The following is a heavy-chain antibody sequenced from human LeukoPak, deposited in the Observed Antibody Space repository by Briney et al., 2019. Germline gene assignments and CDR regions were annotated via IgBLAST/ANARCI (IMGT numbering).Heavy chain of an antibody. J-gene: IGHJ4*02. CDR2: IGTAGDP. CDR3: ARGCSGYDCSTLFDN. V-gene: IGHV3-13*05. CDR1: GFTFSSYD. D-gene: IGHD5-12*01. Sequence: GGSLRLSCAASGFTFSSYDMHWVRQATGKCLEWVSAIGTAGDPYYPGSVKGRFTISRENAKTSLYLQMNSLRAGDTAVYYCARGCSGYDCSTLFDNWGQGNLVTVSS.